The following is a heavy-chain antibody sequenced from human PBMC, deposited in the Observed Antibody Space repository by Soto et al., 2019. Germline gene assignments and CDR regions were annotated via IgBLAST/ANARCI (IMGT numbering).Heavy chain of an antibody. CDR3: ASPSDLYGGNSDLILDY. D-gene: IGHD4-17*01. CDR2: INPSGGST. V-gene: IGHV1-46*01. J-gene: IGHJ4*02. Sequence: ASVKVSCKASGYTFTSYYMQWVRQAPGQGLEWMGIINPSGGSTSYAQKFQGRVTMTRDTSTSTVYMELSSLRSEDTAVYYCASPSDLYGGNSDLILDYWGQGTLVTVYS. CDR1: GYTFTSYY.